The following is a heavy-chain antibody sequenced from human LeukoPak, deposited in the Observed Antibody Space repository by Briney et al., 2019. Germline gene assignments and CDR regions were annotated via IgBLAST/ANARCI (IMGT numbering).Heavy chain of an antibody. CDR3: AKGTAAVDYFDY. Sequence: PGGSLRLSCAASGFTFSSYAMSWVRQAPGKGLEWVSAISGSGGSTYYADSMKGRFTISRDNSKNTLYLQMNSLRAEDTAVYYCAKGTAAVDYFDYWGQGTLVTVSS. J-gene: IGHJ4*02. D-gene: IGHD6-13*01. CDR2: ISGSGGST. V-gene: IGHV3-23*01. CDR1: GFTFSSYA.